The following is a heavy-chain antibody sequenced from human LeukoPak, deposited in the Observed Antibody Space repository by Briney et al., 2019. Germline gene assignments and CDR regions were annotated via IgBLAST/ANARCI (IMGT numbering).Heavy chain of an antibody. J-gene: IGHJ6*03. V-gene: IGHV3-30*02. CDR3: APRKGNYMDV. CDR1: GFTFSSYD. CDR2: IRSDGRDK. D-gene: IGHD6-13*01. Sequence: PGGSLRLSCAASGFTFSSYDIHWVRQAPGKGLEWVALIRSDGRDKYYADSVKGRFTISRDNSKNTLYLQMNSLRAEDTAVYYCAPRKGNYMDVWGKGTTVTVSS.